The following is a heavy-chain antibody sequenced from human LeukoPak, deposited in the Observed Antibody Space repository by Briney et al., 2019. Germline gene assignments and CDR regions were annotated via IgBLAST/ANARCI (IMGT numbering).Heavy chain of an antibody. Sequence: SETLSLTCTVSGGSISSYYWSWIRQPPGKGLEWIGYIYYSGSTNYNPSLKSRVTISVDMSKNQFSLKLSSVTAADTAVYYCAREGDILTGFFDYWGQGTLVTVSS. CDR1: GGSISSYY. V-gene: IGHV4-59*01. CDR3: AREGDILTGFFDY. J-gene: IGHJ4*02. D-gene: IGHD3-9*01. CDR2: IYYSGST.